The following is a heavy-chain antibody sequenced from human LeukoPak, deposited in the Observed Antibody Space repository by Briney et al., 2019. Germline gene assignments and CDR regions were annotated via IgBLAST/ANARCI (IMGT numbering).Heavy chain of an antibody. V-gene: IGHV4-59*01. D-gene: IGHD3-10*01. Sequence: SETLSLTCTVSGVSISRYYWSWIRQPPGKELEWIAYIYYSGSTSYNPSLKSRVTISLDTSKNQFSLKLTSVTAADTAVYYCATVSRSDNDYWGQGTLVTVYS. J-gene: IGHJ4*02. CDR2: IYYSGST. CDR1: GVSISRYY. CDR3: ATVSRSDNDY.